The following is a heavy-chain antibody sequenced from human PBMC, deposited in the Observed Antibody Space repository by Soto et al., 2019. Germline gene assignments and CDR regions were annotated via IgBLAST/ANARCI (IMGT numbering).Heavy chain of an antibody. V-gene: IGHV1-69*08. Sequence: QVQLVQSGAEVKKPGSSVKVSCKASGGTFSSYTISWVRQAPGQGLEWMGRIIPILGIANYAQKFQGRVTITADKSTSTAYMELSSLRSEDTAVYYCARETMTNYGMDVWGQGTTDTVSS. J-gene: IGHJ6*02. CDR2: IIPILGIA. D-gene: IGHD3-3*01. CDR3: ARETMTNYGMDV. CDR1: GGTFSSYT.